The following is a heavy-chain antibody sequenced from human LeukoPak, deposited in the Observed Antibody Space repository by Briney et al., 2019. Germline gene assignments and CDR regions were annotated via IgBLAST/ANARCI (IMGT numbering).Heavy chain of an antibody. Sequence: SETLSLTCVVSGGSISSPSYYWAWIRQPPGKGLEWIGSIYYSGSTYYNPSLKSRVTISVDTSKNQFSLKLSSVTAADTAVYYCARHYVWGSYRYRSDFDYWGQGTLVTVSS. D-gene: IGHD3-16*02. V-gene: IGHV4-39*07. J-gene: IGHJ4*02. CDR1: GGSISSPSYY. CDR3: ARHYVWGSYRYRSDFDY. CDR2: IYYSGST.